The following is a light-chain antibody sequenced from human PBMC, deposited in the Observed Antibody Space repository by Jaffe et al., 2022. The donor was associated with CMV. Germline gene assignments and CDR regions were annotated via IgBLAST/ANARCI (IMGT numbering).Light chain of an antibody. CDR1: QSISGW. CDR3: QQYNNYWT. V-gene: IGKV1-5*03. CDR2: KAS. J-gene: IGKJ1*01. Sequence: DIQMTQSPSTLSASVGDRVTITCRASQSISGWLAWYQQKPGKAPKLLIDKASSLESGVPSRFSGSGSGTEFTLTISSLQPDDFATYYCQQYNNYWTFGQGTKVEIK.